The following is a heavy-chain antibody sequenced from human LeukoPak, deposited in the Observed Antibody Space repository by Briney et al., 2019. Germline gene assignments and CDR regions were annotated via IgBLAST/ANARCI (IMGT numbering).Heavy chain of an antibody. CDR3: ARGDIVGAIAGDY. CDR1: GGSISSYY. D-gene: IGHD1-26*01. V-gene: IGHV4-38-2*02. CDR2: IYHSGST. J-gene: IGHJ4*02. Sequence: PSETLSLTCTVPGGSISSYYWGWIRQPPGKGLEWIGSIYHSGSTYYNPSLKSRVTISVDTSKNQFSLKLSSVTAADTAVYYCARGDIVGAIAGDYWGQGTLVTVSS.